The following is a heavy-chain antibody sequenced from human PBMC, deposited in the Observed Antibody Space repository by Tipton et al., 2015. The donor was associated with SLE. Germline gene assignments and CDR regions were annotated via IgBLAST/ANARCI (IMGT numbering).Heavy chain of an antibody. J-gene: IGHJ6*03. CDR2: ISSTGGST. CDR3: VKDRVDYNYMDV. Sequence: GSLRLSCAASGFTFSSYAMSWVRQAPGKGLEYVSAISSTGGSTYYADSVKGRFTISRDNSKNTLYLQMSSLRAEDTAVYYCVKDRVDYNYMDVWGKGTTVTVSS. V-gene: IGHV3-64D*06. CDR1: GFTFSSYA.